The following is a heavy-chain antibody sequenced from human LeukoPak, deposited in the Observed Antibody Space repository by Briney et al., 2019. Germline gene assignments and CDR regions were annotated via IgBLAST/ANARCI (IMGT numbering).Heavy chain of an antibody. J-gene: IGHJ4*02. CDR1: GFTFSSCE. Sequence: PGGSLRLSCAASGFTFSSCEMNWVRQAPGKGLEWVSYISSSGSTIYYADSVKGRFTISRDNAENSLYLQMNSLRAEDTAVYYCARDHSSWSYYFDYWGQGTLVTVSS. CDR3: ARDHSSWSYYFDY. V-gene: IGHV3-48*03. D-gene: IGHD6-13*01. CDR2: ISSSGSTI.